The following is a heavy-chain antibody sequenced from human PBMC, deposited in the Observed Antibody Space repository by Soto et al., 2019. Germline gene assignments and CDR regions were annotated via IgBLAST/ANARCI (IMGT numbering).Heavy chain of an antibody. CDR3: ARWKSFGEFIFDS. V-gene: IGHV4-31*03. J-gene: IGHJ4*02. D-gene: IGHD3-10*01. Sequence: SETLSLTCTVSGGSISSGGYYWSWIRQHPGKGLEWIGYIYYSGSTYYNPSLRSRVTISADTSKNQFSLKLSSMTAADTAVYYCARWKSFGEFIFDSWGQGTLVTVSS. CDR2: IYYSGST. CDR1: GGSISSGGYY.